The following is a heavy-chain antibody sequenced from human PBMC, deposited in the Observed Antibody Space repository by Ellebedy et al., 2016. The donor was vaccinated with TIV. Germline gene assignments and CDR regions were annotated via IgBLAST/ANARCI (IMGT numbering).Heavy chain of an antibody. CDR3: ARDRDVKSSSDFQH. CDR2: ISTDNGNT. D-gene: IGHD5-24*01. J-gene: IGHJ1*01. V-gene: IGHV1-18*04. CDR1: GYTFISYG. Sequence: ASVKVSCKASGYTFISYGISWVRQAPGQGLEWLGWISTDNGNTNYAHKFRGRVTMTTDTSTATAYLELRTLTSDDTAVYYCARDRDVKSSSDFQHWGQGTLVSVSS.